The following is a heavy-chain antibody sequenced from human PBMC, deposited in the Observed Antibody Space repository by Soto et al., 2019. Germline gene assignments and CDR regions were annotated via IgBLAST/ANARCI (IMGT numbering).Heavy chain of an antibody. Sequence: SETLSLTCTVSGASISSGNYYWSWIRQHPGKGLEWIGYISYSGSTYSNPSLQSRVTMSVDTSKNQCSLKLTSMTAADTAVYYCARRVKPVAGYWYFSLWGRGTLVTVSS. D-gene: IGHD6-19*01. J-gene: IGHJ2*01. V-gene: IGHV4-31*03. CDR1: GASISSGNYY. CDR3: ARRVKPVAGYWYFSL. CDR2: ISYSGST.